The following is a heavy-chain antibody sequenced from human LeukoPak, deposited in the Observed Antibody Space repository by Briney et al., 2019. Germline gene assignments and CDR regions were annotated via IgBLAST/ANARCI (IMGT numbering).Heavy chain of an antibody. V-gene: IGHV3-7*01. CDR1: GFTFSSYW. Sequence: PGGSLRLSCAASGFTFSSYWMSWVRQAPGKGLEWVANIKQDGSEKYYVDSVKGRFTISRDNAKNSLYLQMNSLRAEDTAVYYCARGGYIGYGAILGRAFDIWGQGTMVTVSS. J-gene: IGHJ3*02. CDR2: IKQDGSEK. D-gene: IGHD5-12*01. CDR3: ARGGYIGYGAILGRAFDI.